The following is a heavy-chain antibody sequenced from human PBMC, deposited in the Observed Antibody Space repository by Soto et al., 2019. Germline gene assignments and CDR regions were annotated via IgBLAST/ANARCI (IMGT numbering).Heavy chain of an antibody. CDR1: GGSISSSSYY. CDR2: IYYSGNT. D-gene: IGHD6-13*01. J-gene: IGHJ4*02. CDR3: AREIAAAFAY. V-gene: IGHV4-39*01. Sequence: TSETLSLTCTVSGGSISSSSYYWGWIRQPPGKGLEWIGSIYYSGNTYYNPSLKSRVTISVDTSKNQFSLKLSSVTAADTAVYYCAREIAAAFAYWGQGTLVTVSS.